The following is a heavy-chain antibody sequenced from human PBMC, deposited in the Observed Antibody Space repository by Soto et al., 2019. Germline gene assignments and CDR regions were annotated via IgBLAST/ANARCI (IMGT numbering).Heavy chain of an antibody. CDR3: ARGDYYDSSGPFSDAFDI. J-gene: IGHJ3*02. V-gene: IGHV1-2*04. Sequence: ASVKVSCKASGYTFTGYYMHWVRQAPGQGLEWMGWINPNSGGTDYAQKFQGWVTMTRDTSISTAYMELSRLRSDDTAVYYCARGDYYDSSGPFSDAFDIWGRGTMVTVSS. D-gene: IGHD3-22*01. CDR2: INPNSGGT. CDR1: GYTFTGYY.